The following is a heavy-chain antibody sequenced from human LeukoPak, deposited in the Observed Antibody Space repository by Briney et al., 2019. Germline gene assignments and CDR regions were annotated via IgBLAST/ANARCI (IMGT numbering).Heavy chain of an antibody. J-gene: IGHJ4*02. Sequence: GGSLRLSCAASGFTFTNYAMSWVRQAPARGLEWVSNISPGGSTNYADSVKGRFTISRDNYKNTMYLQMNSLRPEDTAVYYCARSRRRELLGTYFDYWGQGTLVTVSS. V-gene: IGHV3-23*01. D-gene: IGHD1-26*01. CDR2: ISPGGST. CDR3: ARSRRRELLGTYFDY. CDR1: GFTFTNYA.